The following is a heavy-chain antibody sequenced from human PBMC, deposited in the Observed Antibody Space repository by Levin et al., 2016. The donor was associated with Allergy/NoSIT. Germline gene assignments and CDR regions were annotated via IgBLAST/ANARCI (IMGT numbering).Heavy chain of an antibody. CDR1: GFTFSSYA. CDR2: ISGSGDST. CDR3: ATVGEIFLGGMDV. D-gene: IGHD2-15*01. V-gene: IGHV3-23*01. Sequence: GESLKISCAASGFTFSSYAMSWVRQAPGKGLEWVSAISGSGDSTYYADSVKGRFTISRDNSKNTLYLQMNSLRAEDTAVYYCATVGEIFLGGMDVWGQGTTVTVSS. J-gene: IGHJ6*02.